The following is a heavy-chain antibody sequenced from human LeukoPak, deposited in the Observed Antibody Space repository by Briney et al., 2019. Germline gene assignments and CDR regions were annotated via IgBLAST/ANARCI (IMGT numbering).Heavy chain of an antibody. CDR3: ASHSSGWYGDLFDY. J-gene: IGHJ4*02. Sequence: SETLSLTCTVSGGSISSYYWSWIRQPAGKGLEWIGRIYTSGSTNYNPSLKSRVTISVDTSKNQFSLKLSSVTAADTAVYYCASHSSGWYGDLFDYWGQGTLVTVSS. V-gene: IGHV4-4*07. CDR2: IYTSGST. CDR1: GGSISSYY. D-gene: IGHD6-19*01.